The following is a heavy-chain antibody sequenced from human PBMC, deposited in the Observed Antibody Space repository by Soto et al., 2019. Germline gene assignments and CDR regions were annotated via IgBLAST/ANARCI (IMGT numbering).Heavy chain of an antibody. CDR1: GFTFSSYW. CDR2: IKQDGSEK. CDR3: ARIPGLIPDPGIYYGMDV. D-gene: IGHD3-16*01. Sequence: GGSLRLSCAASGFTFSSYWMSWVRQAPGKGLEWVANIKQDGSEKYYVDSVKGRFTISRDNAKNSLYLQMNSLRSEDTAVYYCARIPGLIPDPGIYYGMDVWGQGTTVTVSS. V-gene: IGHV3-7*03. J-gene: IGHJ6*02.